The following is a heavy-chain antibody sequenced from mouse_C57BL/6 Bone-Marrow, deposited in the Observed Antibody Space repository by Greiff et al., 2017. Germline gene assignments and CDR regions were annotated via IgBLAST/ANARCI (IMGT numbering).Heavy chain of an antibody. CDR2: ISDGGSYT. CDR3: ARDKGRGESSGYADYYAMDY. CDR1: GFTFSSYV. J-gene: IGHJ4*01. D-gene: IGHD3-2*02. Sequence: EVKLVESGGGLVKPGGSLKLSCAASGFTFSSYVMSWVRQTPEKRLEWVATISDGGSYTYYPDNVKGRFTISRDNAKNNRYLQMSHLKSEDTAMYYCARDKGRGESSGYADYYAMDYWGQGTSVTVSS. V-gene: IGHV5-4*01.